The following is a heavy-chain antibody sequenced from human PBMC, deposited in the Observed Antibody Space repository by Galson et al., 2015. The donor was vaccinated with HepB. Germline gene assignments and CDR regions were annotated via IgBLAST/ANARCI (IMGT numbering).Heavy chain of an antibody. CDR2: ISGGGGRI. D-gene: IGHD4-17*01. CDR1: GFDFTSFA. V-gene: IGHV3-23*01. Sequence: SLRLSCAASGFDFTSFATSRVRQAPGKGLEWVSTISGGGGRIHYADSVKGRFTISRDNSKNTLYLQMNSLRPEDTAVYYCAKDRGYGDSEFDFWGQGTLVTVSS. CDR3: AKDRGYGDSEFDF. J-gene: IGHJ4*02.